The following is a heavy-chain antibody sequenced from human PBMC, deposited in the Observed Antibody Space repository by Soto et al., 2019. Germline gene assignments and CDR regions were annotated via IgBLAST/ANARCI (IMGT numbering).Heavy chain of an antibody. D-gene: IGHD3-10*01. CDR2: IIPILGIA. CDR3: ARVSRVYYGSGSGNWFDP. Sequence: ASVKVSCKASGGTFSSYTISWVRQAPGQGLEWMGRIIPILGIANYAQKFQGRVTITADKSTSTAYMELSSLRSEDTAVYYCARVSRVYYGSGSGNWFDPWGQGTLVTVSS. V-gene: IGHV1-69*02. J-gene: IGHJ5*02. CDR1: GGTFSSYT.